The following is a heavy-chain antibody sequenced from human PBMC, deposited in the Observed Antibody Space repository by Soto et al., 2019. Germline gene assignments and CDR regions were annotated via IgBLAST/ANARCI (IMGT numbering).Heavy chain of an antibody. V-gene: IGHV4-39*01. CDR3: ARSGAAGGYLDY. CDR1: GGSISSSSYY. D-gene: IGHD6-25*01. CDR2: IYYSGST. J-gene: IGHJ4*02. Sequence: QLQLQESGPGLVKPSETLSLTCTVSGGSISSSSYYWGWIRQPPGKGLEWIGSIYYSGSTYYNPSLKSRVTISVDTSKNQFSLKLSSVTAADTAVYYCARSGAAGGYLDYWGQGTMVTVSS.